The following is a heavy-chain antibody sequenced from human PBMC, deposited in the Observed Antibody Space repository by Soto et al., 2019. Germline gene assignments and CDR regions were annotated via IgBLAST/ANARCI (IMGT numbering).Heavy chain of an antibody. J-gene: IGHJ6*03. D-gene: IGHD2-15*01. Sequence: QVQLVQSGAEVKKPGASVKVSCKASGYTFTSYAMHWVRQAPGQRLEWMGWINAGNGNTKYSQKFQGRVTITRDTAARTAYTEMSSLRSEDTAVYYCARESGAWYGPFCYYYMDVWGKGTTVTVSS. V-gene: IGHV1-3*01. CDR1: GYTFTSYA. CDR2: INAGNGNT. CDR3: ARESGAWYGPFCYYYMDV.